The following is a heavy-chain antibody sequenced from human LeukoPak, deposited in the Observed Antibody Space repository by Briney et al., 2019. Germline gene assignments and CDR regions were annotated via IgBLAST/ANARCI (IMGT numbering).Heavy chain of an antibody. CDR3: ARDRGAVAGTSTGY. CDR2: ISSSGSTI. J-gene: IGHJ4*02. D-gene: IGHD6-19*01. V-gene: IGHV3-48*03. CDR1: GFTFSSYE. Sequence: GGSLRLSCAASGFTFSSYEMNWVRQAPGKGLEWVSYISSSGSTIYYADSVKGRFTISRDNAKNSLYLQMNSLRAEDTAVYYCARDRGAVAGTSTGYWGQGTPVTVSS.